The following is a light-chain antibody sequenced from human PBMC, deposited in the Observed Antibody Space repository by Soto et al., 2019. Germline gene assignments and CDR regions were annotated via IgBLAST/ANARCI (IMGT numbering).Light chain of an antibody. Sequence: QSALTQPASVSGSPGQSITISCTGTSSDVGGYNTVSWYQQHPGKAPKLMIYEFSNRPSGVSNRFSGSKSGNTASLTISGLQAEDEADYYCCSYAGSSTPVVFGGGTKVTVL. CDR1: SSDVGGYNT. CDR3: CSYAGSSTPVV. V-gene: IGLV2-23*02. J-gene: IGLJ2*01. CDR2: EFS.